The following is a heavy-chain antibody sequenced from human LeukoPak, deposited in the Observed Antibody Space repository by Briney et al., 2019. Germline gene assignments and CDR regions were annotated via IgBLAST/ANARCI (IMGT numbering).Heavy chain of an antibody. CDR1: GFTFSSYG. Sequence: PGGSLRLSCAASGFTFSSYGMHWVRQAPGKGLEWVAVISYDGSNKYYADSVKGRFTISRDNSKNTLYLQMNSLRAEDTAVYYCAKGGSGYLDYFDYWGQGTLVTVSS. V-gene: IGHV3-30*18. CDR2: ISYDGSNK. J-gene: IGHJ4*02. CDR3: AKGGSGYLDYFDY. D-gene: IGHD3-22*01.